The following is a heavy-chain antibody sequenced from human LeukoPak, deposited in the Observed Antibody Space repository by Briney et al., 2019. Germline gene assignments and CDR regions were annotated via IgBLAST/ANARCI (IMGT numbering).Heavy chain of an antibody. J-gene: IGHJ4*02. CDR2: ISGSGGST. CDR3: AKLIQLWSNFDY. CDR1: GFTFSSYA. Sequence: GGSLRLSCAASGFTFSSYAMSWVRQAPRKGLEWVSAISGSGGSTYYADSVKGRFTISRDNSKNTLYLQMNSLRAEDTAVYYCAKLIQLWSNFDYWGQGTLVTVSS. V-gene: IGHV3-23*01. D-gene: IGHD5-18*01.